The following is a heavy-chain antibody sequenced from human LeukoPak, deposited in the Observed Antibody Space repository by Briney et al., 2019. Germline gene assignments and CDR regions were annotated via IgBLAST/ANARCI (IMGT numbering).Heavy chain of an antibody. CDR2: IRYDGSNK. V-gene: IGHV3-30*02. Sequence: GGSLRLSSAASGFTFSSYGMHWVRQAPGKGLEWVALIRYDGSNKYYADSVKGRFTVSGDNSKNTVYLQMNSLRAEDTAVYYCAKRDTATGGSYYFDYWGQGTLVTVSS. J-gene: IGHJ4*02. CDR1: GFTFSSYG. D-gene: IGHD5-18*01. CDR3: AKRDTATGGSYYFDY.